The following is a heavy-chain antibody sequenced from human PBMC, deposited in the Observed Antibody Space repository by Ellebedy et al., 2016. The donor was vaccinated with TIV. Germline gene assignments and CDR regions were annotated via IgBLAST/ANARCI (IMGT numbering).Heavy chain of an antibody. V-gene: IGHV5-51*01. Sequence: GESLKISCTASGYSFTGYWIGWVRHLPGKRLEWMGIIYPGDSDTRYSPSFHGQVTISADKSITTAYLQWSSLKASDTAMYYCARRFSSLRVGVFDPWGQGTLVTVSS. CDR1: GYSFTGYW. J-gene: IGHJ5*02. CDR2: IYPGDSDT. D-gene: IGHD5/OR15-5a*01. CDR3: ARRFSSLRVGVFDP.